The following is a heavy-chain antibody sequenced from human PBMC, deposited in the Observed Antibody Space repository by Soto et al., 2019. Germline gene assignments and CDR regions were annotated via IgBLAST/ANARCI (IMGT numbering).Heavy chain of an antibody. Sequence: LWGSLRLSCAASGFTFSDYYMSWIRQAPGKGLEWVSYISSSGSTIYYADSVKGRFTISRDNAKNSLYLQMNSLRAEDTAVYYCASDPVTANNLAIDYWGQGTLVTVSS. V-gene: IGHV3-11*01. CDR3: ASDPVTANNLAIDY. J-gene: IGHJ4*02. D-gene: IGHD2-21*02. CDR1: GFTFSDYY. CDR2: ISSSGSTI.